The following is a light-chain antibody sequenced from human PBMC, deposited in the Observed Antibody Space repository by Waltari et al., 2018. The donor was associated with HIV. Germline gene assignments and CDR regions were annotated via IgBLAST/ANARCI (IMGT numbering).Light chain of an antibody. CDR1: SSDVGSYNL. J-gene: IGLJ2*01. CDR3: CSYAIGGTFV. CDR2: EVN. Sequence: QSALTQPASVSGSPGQSITMSCTGTSSDVGSYNLVSWYQQHPVQAPQPSIYEVNKPPPGITMRFSGFKSGNTASLTITGLQAEDEADYHCCSYAIGGTFVFGGGTKVTVL. V-gene: IGLV2-23*02.